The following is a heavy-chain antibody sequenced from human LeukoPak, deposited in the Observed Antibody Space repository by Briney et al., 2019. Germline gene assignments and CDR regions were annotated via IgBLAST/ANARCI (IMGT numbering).Heavy chain of an antibody. CDR3: ARDAYQTYYYGSGSYR. J-gene: IGHJ4*02. CDR2: IYSGGST. CDR1: GFTVSSNY. V-gene: IGHV3-66*01. Sequence: GGSLRLSCAASGFTVSSNYMSWVRQAPGKGLEWVSVIYSGGSTYYADSVKGGFTISRDNSKNTLYLQMNSPRAEDTAVYYCARDAYQTYYYGSGSYRWGQGTLVTVSS. D-gene: IGHD3-10*01.